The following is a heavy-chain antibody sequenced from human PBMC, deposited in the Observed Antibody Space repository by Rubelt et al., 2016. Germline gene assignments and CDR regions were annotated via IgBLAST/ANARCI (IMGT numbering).Heavy chain of an antibody. CDR2: IYTRGST. CDR3: ARGDPDRGSRTVTLDY. CDR1: GGSISSYY. V-gene: IGHV4-4*07. J-gene: IGHJ4*02. D-gene: IGHD4-17*01. Sequence: ESGPGLVKPSETLSLTCTVSGGSISSYYWSWIRQPAGKGLEWIGRIYTRGSTNYNPSLKSRVTMSVDTSKNQFSLKLSSVTAADTAVYYCARGDPDRGSRTVTLDYWGQGTLVTVSS.